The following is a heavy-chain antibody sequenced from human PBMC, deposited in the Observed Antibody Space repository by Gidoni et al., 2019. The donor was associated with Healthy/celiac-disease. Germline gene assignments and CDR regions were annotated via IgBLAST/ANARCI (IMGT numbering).Heavy chain of an antibody. J-gene: IGHJ5*02. D-gene: IGHD3-3*01. V-gene: IGHV3-48*01. CDR3: ARLTIS. Sequence: EVQLVESGGGVVQPGGSRRLTGAASGFTFSSDRMNWVRQAPGKGLEWVSYISSSSSTIYYADSVKGRFTISRDNAKNSLYLQMNSLRAEDTAVYYCARLTISWGQGTLVTVSS. CDR1: GFTFSSDR. CDR2: ISSSSSTI.